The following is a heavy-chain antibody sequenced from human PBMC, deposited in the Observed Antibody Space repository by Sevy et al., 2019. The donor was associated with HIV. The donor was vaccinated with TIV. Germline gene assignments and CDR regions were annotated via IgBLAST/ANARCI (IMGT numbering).Heavy chain of an antibody. D-gene: IGHD5-18*01. Sequence: TETLSLTCTVSGGSISSYFWSWIRQPPGKGLEWIGYIYYSGSTNYNPSLKSRVTISADTSKNQFSLKLTSVTAADTAVYYCARAGTAMSYFDYWGQGTLVTVSS. V-gene: IGHV4-59*01. J-gene: IGHJ4*02. CDR1: GGSISSYF. CDR3: ARAGTAMSYFDY. CDR2: IYYSGST.